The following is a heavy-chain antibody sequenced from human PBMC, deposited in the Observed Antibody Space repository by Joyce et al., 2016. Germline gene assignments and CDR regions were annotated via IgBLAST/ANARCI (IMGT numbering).Heavy chain of an antibody. CDR2: ITGTGGGP. V-gene: IGHV3-23*01. CDR1: GFSFSNYA. J-gene: IGHJ3*01. D-gene: IGHD4-17*01. CDR3: AKDPNGDYLGAFDF. Sequence: EVQLLESGGDLVPPGGALRLSCAGSGFSFSNYAMTWVRQAPGKGLEGVSCITGTGGGPYYADSVKGRFTLSRDNSKNTLYLQMTGLRAEDTALYYCAKDPNGDYLGAFDFWGQGTMVTVSS.